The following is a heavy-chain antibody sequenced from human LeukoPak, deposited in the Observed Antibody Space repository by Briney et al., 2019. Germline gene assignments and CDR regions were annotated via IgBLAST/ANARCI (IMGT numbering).Heavy chain of an antibody. J-gene: IGHJ3*02. Sequence: SETLSLTCTVSGGSISSYYWSWIRQPPGKGLEWIGYIYYSGSTNYNPSLKSRVTISVDTSKNQFSLKLSSVTAADTAVYYCARHTRYSEPDDAFDIWGQGTMVTVSS. CDR3: ARHTRYSEPDDAFDI. CDR2: IYYSGST. D-gene: IGHD3-9*01. V-gene: IGHV4-59*08. CDR1: GGSISSYY.